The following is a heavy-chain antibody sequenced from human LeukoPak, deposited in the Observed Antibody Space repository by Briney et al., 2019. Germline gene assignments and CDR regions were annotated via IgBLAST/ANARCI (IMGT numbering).Heavy chain of an antibody. CDR2: ISSSSSYI. D-gene: IGHD1-26*01. J-gene: IGHJ4*02. CDR1: GFTFSSYS. V-gene: IGHV3-21*01. CDR3: ARFRRELPLYYFDY. Sequence: GGSLRLSCAASGFTFSSYSMNWVHQAPGKGLEWVSSISSSSSYIYYSDSVKGRFTISRDNAKNSLYLQMNSLRAEDTAVYYCARFRRELPLYYFDYWGQGTLVTVSS.